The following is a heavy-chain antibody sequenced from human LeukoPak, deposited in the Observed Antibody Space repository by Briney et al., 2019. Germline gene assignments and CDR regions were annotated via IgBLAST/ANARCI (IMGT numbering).Heavy chain of an antibody. J-gene: IGHJ5*02. CDR3: ARVITLAPHGSGKCNWFDP. Sequence: SETLSLTCAVSCGSISSGGYSWSWIRQPPGKGLEWIGYIYYTGSTYYNPSLKSRVTISVDRSKNQFSLKLSSVTAADTAIYYCARVITLAPHGSGKCNWFDPWGQGTLVTVSS. D-gene: IGHD3-10*01. CDR2: IYYTGST. CDR1: CGSISSGGYS. V-gene: IGHV4-30-2*01.